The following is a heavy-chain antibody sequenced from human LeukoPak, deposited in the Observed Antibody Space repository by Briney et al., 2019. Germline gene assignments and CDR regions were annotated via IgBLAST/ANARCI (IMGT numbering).Heavy chain of an antibody. CDR2: IKSKTDGGTT. J-gene: IGHJ4*02. V-gene: IGHV3-15*01. D-gene: IGHD4-17*01. Sequence: GGPLRLSCAASGFTVSSNYMSWVRQAPGKGLEWVGRIKSKTDGGTTDYAAPVKGRFTISRDDSKNTLYLQMNSLKTEDTAVYYCTTYSSKGMYGDYLFDYWGQGTLVTVSS. CDR3: TTYSSKGMYGDYLFDY. CDR1: GFTVSSNY.